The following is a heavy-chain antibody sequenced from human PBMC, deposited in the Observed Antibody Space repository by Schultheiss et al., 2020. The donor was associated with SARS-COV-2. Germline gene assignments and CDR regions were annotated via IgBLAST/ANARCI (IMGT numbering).Heavy chain of an antibody. CDR2: LYSSGNT. CDR1: CGSISSGGYY. D-gene: IGHD2-15*01. Sequence: SQTLSLTCTVSCGSISSGGYYWSWIRQHPGKGLEWLGDLYSSGNTYYNASLKSRVTISVDTSKNQFSLKLSSVTAADTAVYYCARGWYYFGMDAWGQGTTVTVSS. CDR3: ARGWYYFGMDA. V-gene: IGHV4-31*03. J-gene: IGHJ6*02.